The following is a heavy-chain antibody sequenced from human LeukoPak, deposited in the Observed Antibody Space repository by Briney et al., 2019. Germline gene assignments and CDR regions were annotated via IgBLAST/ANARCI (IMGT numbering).Heavy chain of an antibody. Sequence: GGSLRLSCAASGFTFSSYAMSWVRQAPGKGLEWVSAISGSGGSTYYADSVKGRFTISRDNSKNTLYLQMNSLRAEDTAVYYCAKDRVVRGVTPNWFDPWGQGTWSPSPQ. CDR1: GFTFSSYA. V-gene: IGHV3-23*01. D-gene: IGHD3-10*01. J-gene: IGHJ5*02. CDR3: AKDRVVRGVTPNWFDP. CDR2: ISGSGGST.